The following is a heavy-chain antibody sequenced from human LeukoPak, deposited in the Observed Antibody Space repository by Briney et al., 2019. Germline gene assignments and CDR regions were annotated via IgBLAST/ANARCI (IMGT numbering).Heavy chain of an antibody. D-gene: IGHD3-10*01. J-gene: IGHJ4*02. V-gene: IGHV4-34*01. CDR3: ARGRGVRRYYGSGSPRKKFDY. Sequence: SETLSLTCAVYGGSFSGYYWSWIRQPPGKGLEWIGEINHSGSTNYNPSLKSRVTISVDTSKNQFSLKLSSVTAADTAVYYCARGRGVRRYYGSGSPRKKFDYWGQGTLVTVSS. CDR1: GGSFSGYY. CDR2: INHSGST.